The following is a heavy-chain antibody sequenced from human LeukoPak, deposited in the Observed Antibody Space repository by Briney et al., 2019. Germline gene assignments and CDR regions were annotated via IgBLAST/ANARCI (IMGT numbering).Heavy chain of an antibody. CDR1: GYIFTTYF. CDR3: AREGGYDILTGYQDY. D-gene: IGHD3-9*01. V-gene: IGHV1-2*02. CDR2: INPNNGDT. Sequence: GASLKISCKGSGYIFTTYFIHWVRQAPGQGLEWMGWINPNNGDTNYVQKFQGRVTMTRDTSISTAYMELTRLRSDDTAVYYCAREGGYDILTGYQDYWGQGTLVTVSS. J-gene: IGHJ4*02.